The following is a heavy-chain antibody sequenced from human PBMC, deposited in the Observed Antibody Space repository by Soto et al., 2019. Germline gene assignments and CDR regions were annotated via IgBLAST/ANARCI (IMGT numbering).Heavy chain of an antibody. CDR2: IWYDGSNK. CDR1: GFTFSSYG. V-gene: IGHV3-33*01. D-gene: IGHD6-13*01. CDR3: AYGEQQLVGAVDY. Sequence: GGSLRLSCAASGFTFSSYGMHWVRQAPGKGLEWVAVIWYDGSNKYYADSVKGRFTISRDNSKNTLYLQMNSLRAEDTAVYYCAYGEQQLVGAVDYWGQGTLVTVSS. J-gene: IGHJ4*02.